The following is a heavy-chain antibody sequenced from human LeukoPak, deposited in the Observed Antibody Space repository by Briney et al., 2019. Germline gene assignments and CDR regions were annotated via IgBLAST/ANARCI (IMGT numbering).Heavy chain of an antibody. D-gene: IGHD3-10*01. CDR3: ARSGTTMVRGVMSFDY. V-gene: IGHV4-39*01. Sequence: SETLSLTCTVSGGSISSSSYYWGWTRQPPGKGLEWIGSIYYSGSTYYNPSLESRVTISVDTPKNQFSLKLSSVTAADTAVYYCARSGTTMVRGVMSFDYWGQGTLVTVSS. J-gene: IGHJ4*02. CDR1: GGSISSSSYY. CDR2: IYYSGST.